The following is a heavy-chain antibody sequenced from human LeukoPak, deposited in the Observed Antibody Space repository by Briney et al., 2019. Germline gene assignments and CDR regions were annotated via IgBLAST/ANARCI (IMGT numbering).Heavy chain of an antibody. D-gene: IGHD6-13*01. V-gene: IGHV4-4*07. Sequence: SETLSLTCTVSGDSISSYYWSWIRQPAGKGLEWIGRIHPSGSTDYNPSLKSRLTLSVDTSKNQFSLKLSSVTAADTAVYYCARVGSSWYHDYWGQGTLVTVSS. CDR2: IHPSGST. CDR1: GDSISSYY. CDR3: ARVGSSWYHDY. J-gene: IGHJ4*02.